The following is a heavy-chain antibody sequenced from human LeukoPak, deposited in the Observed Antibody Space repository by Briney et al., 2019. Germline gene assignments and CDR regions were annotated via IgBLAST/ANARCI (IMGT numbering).Heavy chain of an antibody. J-gene: IGHJ4*02. CDR1: GYSFSTYW. D-gene: IGHD5-18*01. CDR2: FDPSDSYT. Sequence: GEALRISCKGSGYSFSTYWISWVRQMPGKGLEWMGKFDPSDSYTNYSPSFQGHVTISADKSITIAYLQWSSLKASDTAMYYCARTRGYSYGPPFDFWGQGTLVTGSS. CDR3: ARTRGYSYGPPFDF. V-gene: IGHV5-10-1*01.